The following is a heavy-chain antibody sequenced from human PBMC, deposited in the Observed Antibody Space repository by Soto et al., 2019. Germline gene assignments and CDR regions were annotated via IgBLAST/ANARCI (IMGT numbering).Heavy chain of an antibody. CDR3: AKAFFGVVILYDY. J-gene: IGHJ4*02. CDR1: GFTFSIYA. V-gene: IGHV3-23*01. D-gene: IGHD3-3*01. CDR2: ISGSDGST. Sequence: EVQLLESGGGLVQPGGSLRLSCAASGFTFSIYAMSWVRQAPGKGLEWVSSISGSDGSTYYADSVRGRFTISRDISKNTLYLQMNSLRAEGTAVYYCAKAFFGVVILYDYWGQGTLVTVSS.